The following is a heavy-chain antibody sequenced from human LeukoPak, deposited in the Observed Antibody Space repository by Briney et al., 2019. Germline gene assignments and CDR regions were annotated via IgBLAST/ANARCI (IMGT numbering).Heavy chain of an antibody. D-gene: IGHD2-2*01. CDR1: GGSFSGYY. Sequence: SETLSLTCAVYGGSFSGYYWSWIRQPPGKGLEWIGEINHSGSTNYNPSLKSRVTISVDTSKNQFSLKLSSVTAADTAVYYCARDIVVVPAAIPPAFDIWGQGTVVTVSS. CDR3: ARDIVVVPAAIPPAFDI. V-gene: IGHV4-34*01. CDR2: INHSGST. J-gene: IGHJ3*02.